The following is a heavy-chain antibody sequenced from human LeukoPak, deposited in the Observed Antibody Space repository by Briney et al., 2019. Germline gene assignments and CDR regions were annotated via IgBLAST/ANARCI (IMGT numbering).Heavy chain of an antibody. CDR3: ARSAITMVRGIINWFDP. CDR2: INPNSGGT. J-gene: IGHJ5*02. Sequence: ASVKVSCKASGYTFTGYYMHWVRQAPGQGLEWMGWINPNSGGTNYAQKFQGRVTMTRDTSISTAYMELSRLRSDDTAVYYCARSAITMVRGIINWFDPWGQGTLATVSS. D-gene: IGHD3-10*01. CDR1: GYTFTGYY. V-gene: IGHV1-2*02.